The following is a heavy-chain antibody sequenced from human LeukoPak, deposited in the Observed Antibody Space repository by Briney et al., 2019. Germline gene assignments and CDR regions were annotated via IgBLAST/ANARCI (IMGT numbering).Heavy chain of an antibody. Sequence: GGSLRLSCAASGFTFDDYTMHWVRQPPGKGLEWISLITWDGGTTYYADSVRGRFTNSRDNSKNSLFLRMNSLRPEDTALYYCARDRTAEAGNDYYMGVWGNGTTVIVSS. CDR3: ARDRTAEAGNDYYMGV. CDR1: GFTFDDYT. CDR2: ITWDGGTT. D-gene: IGHD6-13*01. V-gene: IGHV3-43*01. J-gene: IGHJ6*03.